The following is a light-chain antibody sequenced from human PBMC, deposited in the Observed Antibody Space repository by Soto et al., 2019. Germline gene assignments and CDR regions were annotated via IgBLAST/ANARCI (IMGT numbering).Light chain of an antibody. CDR3: QQSHNWPRT. V-gene: IGKV3-11*01. J-gene: IGKJ1*01. CDR2: EAS. Sequence: EIVLTQSPFTLALASGGIATLSCRASQRVSTFLAWYQQRPGQAPRLLISEASNRATGIPARFSGSGSGTDFTLTISSLEPEDFAVYYCQQSHNWPRTFGQGTKVDIK. CDR1: QRVSTF.